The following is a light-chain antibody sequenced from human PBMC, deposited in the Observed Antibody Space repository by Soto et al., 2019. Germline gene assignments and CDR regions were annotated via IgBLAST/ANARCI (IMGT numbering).Light chain of an antibody. Sequence: EIVLTQSPGTLSLSPGERATLSCRASQSVSSSFLAWYQQKPGQAPRLLIYGASSRATGIPDRFSGSESGTDFTLTISRLEPEDFAVYYCQQYVSSPLTFGQGTKVEIK. CDR3: QQYVSSPLT. CDR2: GAS. J-gene: IGKJ1*01. CDR1: QSVSSSF. V-gene: IGKV3-20*01.